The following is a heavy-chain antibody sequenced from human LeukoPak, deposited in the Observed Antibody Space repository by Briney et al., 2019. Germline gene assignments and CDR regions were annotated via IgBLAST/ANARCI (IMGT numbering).Heavy chain of an antibody. CDR2: ITHSGST. J-gene: IGHJ4*02. Sequence: SETLSLTCAVYGGSFSGYYWSWIRLPPGKGLEWIGEITHSGSTNYNPSLKSRVTISFDTSKNQFSLKLTSVTAADTAVYYCAKYDSDNAMLDYWGQGTLVTVSS. CDR3: AKYDSDNAMLDY. D-gene: IGHD3-22*01. V-gene: IGHV4-34*01. CDR1: GGSFSGYY.